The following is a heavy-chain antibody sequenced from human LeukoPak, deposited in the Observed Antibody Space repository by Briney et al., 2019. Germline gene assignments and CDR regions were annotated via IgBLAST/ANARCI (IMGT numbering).Heavy chain of an antibody. Sequence: PGGSLRLSCAASGFTFSSYSMNWVHQAPGKGLEWVSSISSSSSYIYYADSVKGRFTISRDNAKNSLYLQMNSLRAEDTAVYYCARDRSTTVTTYYGFDYWGQGTLVTVSS. D-gene: IGHD4-17*01. CDR3: ARDRSTTVTTYYGFDY. J-gene: IGHJ4*02. V-gene: IGHV3-21*01. CDR1: GFTFSSYS. CDR2: ISSSSSYI.